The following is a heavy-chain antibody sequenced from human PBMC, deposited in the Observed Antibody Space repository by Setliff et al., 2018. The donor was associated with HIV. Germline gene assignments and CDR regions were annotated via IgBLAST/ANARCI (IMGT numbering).Heavy chain of an antibody. D-gene: IGHD3-3*01. Sequence: GGSLRLSCAASGFIFSSYEMNWVRQAPGKGLEWVSSISSGTRYIHYADSVKGRFTISRDNVKNALYLQMNSLRAEDTAVYYCARDVSWRVRTYIDYWGQGALVTVSS. J-gene: IGHJ4*02. CDR3: ARDVSWRVRTYIDY. CDR1: GFIFSSYE. V-gene: IGHV3-21*01. CDR2: ISSGTRYI.